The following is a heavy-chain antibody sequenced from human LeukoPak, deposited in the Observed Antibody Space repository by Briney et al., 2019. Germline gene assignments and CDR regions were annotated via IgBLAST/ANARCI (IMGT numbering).Heavy chain of an antibody. V-gene: IGHV4-59*08. J-gene: IGHJ4*02. D-gene: IGHD6-19*01. CDR1: AGSISTYY. Sequence: NPSETLSLTCTVSAGSISTYYWSWIRQSPGKVLEWIGYVDYTGSTIYNPSVKSRVTISVDRSRNQFFLRLKSVTAADTAVYYCARQGFTGAWSYWLDYWGQGILVTVS. CDR3: ARQGFTGAWSYWLDY. CDR2: VDYTGST.